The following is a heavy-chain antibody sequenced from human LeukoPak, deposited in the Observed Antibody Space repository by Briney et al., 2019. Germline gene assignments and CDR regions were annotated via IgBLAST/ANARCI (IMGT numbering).Heavy chain of an antibody. CDR1: GYTFTGYY. V-gene: IGHV1-2*02. CDR3: ARGSSSWYVGPPLDY. CDR2: INPNNGGT. Sequence: GSVKVSCKASGYTFTGYYMHWVRQAPGQGLEWMGWINPNNGGTNYAQKFQGRVTMTRGTSISTAYMELSRLTSDDTAVYYCARGSSSWYVGPPLDYWGQGTLVTVSS. J-gene: IGHJ4*02. D-gene: IGHD6-13*01.